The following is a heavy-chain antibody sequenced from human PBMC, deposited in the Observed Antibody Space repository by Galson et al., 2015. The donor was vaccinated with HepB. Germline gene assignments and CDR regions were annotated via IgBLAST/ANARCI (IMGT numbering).Heavy chain of an antibody. CDR3: AKDHGYSSSWGDY. Sequence: SLRLSCAASGFSFRIYGMHWVRQAPGKGLEWVALISDDESNKYYADSVKGRFTISRDNSKNTLYLQMNSLRPDDTAVYYCAKDHGYSSSWGDYWGQGTLVTVSS. D-gene: IGHD6-13*01. J-gene: IGHJ4*02. CDR1: GFSFRIYG. V-gene: IGHV3-30*18. CDR2: ISDDESNK.